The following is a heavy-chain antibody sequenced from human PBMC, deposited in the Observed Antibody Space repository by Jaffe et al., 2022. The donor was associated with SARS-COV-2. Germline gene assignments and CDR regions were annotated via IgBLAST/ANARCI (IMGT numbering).Heavy chain of an antibody. J-gene: IGHJ2*01. D-gene: IGHD2-21*02. Sequence: QVQLVESGGGVVQPGRSLRLSCAASGFTFSSYAMHWVRQAPGKGLEWVAVISYDGSNKYYADSVKGRFTISRDNSKNTLYLQMNSLRAEDTAVYYCARGGCGGDCFLDPVVRLLTPNWYFDLWGRGTLVTVSS. V-gene: IGHV3-30-3*01. CDR1: GFTFSSYA. CDR2: ISYDGSNK. CDR3: ARGGCGGDCFLDPVVRLLTPNWYFDL.